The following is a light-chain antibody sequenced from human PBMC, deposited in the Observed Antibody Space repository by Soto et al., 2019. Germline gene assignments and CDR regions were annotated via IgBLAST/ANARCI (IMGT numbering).Light chain of an antibody. J-gene: IGKJ1*01. V-gene: IGKV1-5*03. CDR2: KAS. Sequence: DIQMTHSPSTLSGSVGDRVTITCLASQTISSWLAWYQQKPGKAPKLLIYKASTLKSGVPSRFSGSGSGTGFTLTISSLQPDDFATYYCQHYNSYSEAFGQGTKVDIK. CDR1: QTISSW. CDR3: QHYNSYSEA.